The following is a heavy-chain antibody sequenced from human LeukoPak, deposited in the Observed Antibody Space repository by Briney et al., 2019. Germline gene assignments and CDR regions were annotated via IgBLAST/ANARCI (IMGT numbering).Heavy chain of an antibody. CDR2: INHSGST. D-gene: IGHD3-10*01. Sequence: SETLSLTCAVYGGSFSGYYWSWIRQTPGKGLEWIGEINHSGSTNYNPSLKSRVTISVDTSKNQFSLKLSSVTAADTAVYYCARGPRNTYYYGSGSYLYYFDYWGQGTLVTVSS. CDR3: ARGPRNTYYYGSGSYLYYFDY. J-gene: IGHJ4*02. V-gene: IGHV4-34*01. CDR1: GGSFSGYY.